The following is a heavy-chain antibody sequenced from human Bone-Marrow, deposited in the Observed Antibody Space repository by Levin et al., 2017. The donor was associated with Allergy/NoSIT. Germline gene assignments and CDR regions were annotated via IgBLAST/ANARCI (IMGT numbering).Heavy chain of an antibody. J-gene: IGHJ5*02. Sequence: GESLKISCAASGLTFSSYAMHWVRPAPGKGLEWVAVISYDGSNKWYTDSVKGRFTISRDNSKNTLYLQMNSMRPEDTAVDDCARETHSGADAWGQGTLVTVSS. CDR2: ISYDGSNK. D-gene: IGHD3-10*01. CDR3: ARETHSGADA. CDR1: GLTFSSYA. V-gene: IGHV3-30-3*01.